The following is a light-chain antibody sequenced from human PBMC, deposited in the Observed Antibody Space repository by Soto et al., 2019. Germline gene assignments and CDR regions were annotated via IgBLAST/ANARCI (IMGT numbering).Light chain of an antibody. CDR3: NQYGSSPLT. CDR1: QTLSSSS. CDR2: GAS. V-gene: IGKV3-20*01. Sequence: EIVLTQSPGTLSLSPGESGTLSCRAGQTLSSSSLAWYQQKPGQAPRLLIYGASNRASGIQDRFSGGGSGTDFTLTIRRLEPEDFAVYYRNQYGSSPLTFGGGTKVDIK. J-gene: IGKJ4*01.